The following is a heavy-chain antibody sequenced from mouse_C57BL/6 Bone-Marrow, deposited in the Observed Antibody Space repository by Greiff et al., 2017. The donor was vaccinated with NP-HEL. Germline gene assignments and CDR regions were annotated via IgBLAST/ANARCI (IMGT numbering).Heavy chain of an antibody. D-gene: IGHD2-3*01. CDR3: ARWLLYY. V-gene: IGHV1-42*01. CDR2: INPSTGGT. CDR1: GYSFTGYY. J-gene: IGHJ2*01. Sequence: VQLKESGPELVKPGASVKISCKASGYSFTGYYMNWVKQSPEKSLEWIGEINPSTGGTTYNQKFKAKATLTVDKSSSTAYMQLKSLTSEDSAVYYCARWLLYYWGQGTTLTVSS.